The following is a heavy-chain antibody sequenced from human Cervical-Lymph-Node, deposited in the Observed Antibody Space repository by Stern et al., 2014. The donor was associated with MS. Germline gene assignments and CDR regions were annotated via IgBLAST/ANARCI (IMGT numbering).Heavy chain of an antibody. V-gene: IGHV1-69*01. J-gene: IGHJ6*02. CDR3: ARDHNWEGDYYVMDV. D-gene: IGHD1-1*01. CDR1: GGTFTRFG. CDR2: IIPRFGAA. Sequence: VQLGQSGAEVKKPGSSVKVSCKTSGGTFTRFGISWVRQAPGQGLEWIGGIIPRFGAATYAPRLQGRATSTAEQSTNSAHMEWDNMRSDDSAVYYCARDHNWEGDYYVMDVWGQGTTVTVSS.